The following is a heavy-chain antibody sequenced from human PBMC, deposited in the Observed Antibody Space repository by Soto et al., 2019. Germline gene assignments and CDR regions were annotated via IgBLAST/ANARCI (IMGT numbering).Heavy chain of an antibody. CDR3: ARLGAAAGTYYFDY. V-gene: IGHV1-69*02. CDR1: GGTFSSYT. CDR2: IIPILGIA. J-gene: IGHJ4*02. Sequence: GASVKVSCKASGGTFSSYTISWVRQAPGQGLEWMGRIIPILGIANYAQKFQGRVTITADKSTSTAYMELSSLRSEDTAVYYCARLGAAAGTYYFDYWGQGTLVTVSS. D-gene: IGHD6-13*01.